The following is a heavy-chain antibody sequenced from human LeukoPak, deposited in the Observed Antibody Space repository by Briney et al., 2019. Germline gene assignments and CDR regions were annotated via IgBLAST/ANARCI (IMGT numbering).Heavy chain of an antibody. J-gene: IGHJ5*02. D-gene: IGHD3-10*01. Sequence: SETLSLTCTVSGGSISSYYWSWIRQPAGKGLEWIGRIYTSGSTNYNPFLKSRVTISVDTSKNQFSLHLSSVTAADTALYYCARQPHAFDNWFDPWGQGTLVTVSS. V-gene: IGHV4-4*07. CDR2: IYTSGST. CDR3: ARQPHAFDNWFDP. CDR1: GGSISSYY.